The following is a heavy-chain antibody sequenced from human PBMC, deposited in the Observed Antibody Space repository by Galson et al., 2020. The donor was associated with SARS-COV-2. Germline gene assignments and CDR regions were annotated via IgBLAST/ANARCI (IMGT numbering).Heavy chain of an antibody. Sequence: GGSLRLSCAASRFTLRNYAMSWVRQAPGKGLAWVSVISGSRGSTYYADSVKGRFTISRDNSKNALNLQMNSLRAEDTAVYYCAKGRRDIVVAGYGLDAFDIWGQGTTVTVSS. CDR2: ISGSRGST. D-gene: IGHD2-2*01. CDR3: AKGRRDIVVAGYGLDAFDI. J-gene: IGHJ3*02. V-gene: IGHV3-23*01. CDR1: RFTLRNYA.